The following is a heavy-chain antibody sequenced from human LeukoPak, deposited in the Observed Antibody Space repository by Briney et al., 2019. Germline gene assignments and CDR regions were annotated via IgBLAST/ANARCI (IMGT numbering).Heavy chain of an antibody. CDR3: ARDPLNYSSSWYNLQRDWYFDL. CDR1: GGSFSGYY. V-gene: IGHV4-34*01. D-gene: IGHD6-13*01. Sequence: SETLSLTCAVYGGSFSGYYWSWIRQPPGKGLEWIGEINHSGSTNYNPSLKSRVTISVDTSKNQFSLKLSSVTAADTAVYYCARDPLNYSSSWYNLQRDWYFDLWGRGTLVTVSS. J-gene: IGHJ2*01. CDR2: INHSGST.